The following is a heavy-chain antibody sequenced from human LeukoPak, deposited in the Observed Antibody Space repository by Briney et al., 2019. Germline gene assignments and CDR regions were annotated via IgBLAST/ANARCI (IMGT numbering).Heavy chain of an antibody. CDR3: AKGSGWAYYYYYMDV. CDR2: ISGSGGST. D-gene: IGHD6-19*01. Sequence: GGTLRLSCAASGFTFSSYGMSWVRQAPGKGLEWVSAISGSGGSTYYADSVKGRFTISRDNSKNTLYLQMNSLRAEDTAVYYCAKGSGWAYYYYYMDVWGKGTTVTISS. V-gene: IGHV3-23*01. J-gene: IGHJ6*03. CDR1: GFTFSSYG.